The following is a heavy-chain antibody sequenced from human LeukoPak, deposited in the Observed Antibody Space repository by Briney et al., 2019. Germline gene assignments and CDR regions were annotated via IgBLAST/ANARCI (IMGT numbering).Heavy chain of an antibody. J-gene: IGHJ4*02. CDR1: GWTFSSYG. CDR3: AKFSGSESYYNGFDY. Sequence: GGTLTLSCAASGWTFSSYGMSWVRQAPGKGLEWVSAISGSGGSTYYADSVKDRFTISRDNSKNTLYLQMNSLRAEDTAVYYCAKFSGSESYYNGFDYWGQGTLVTVSS. V-gene: IGHV3-23*01. D-gene: IGHD3-10*01. CDR2: ISGSGGST.